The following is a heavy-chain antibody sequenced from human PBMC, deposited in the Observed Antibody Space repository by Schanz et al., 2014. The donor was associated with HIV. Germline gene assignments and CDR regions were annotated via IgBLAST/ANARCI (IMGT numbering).Heavy chain of an antibody. CDR2: IKQDATEK. CDR1: GFTFSSYG. CDR3: ARSRSDYTYSPPLLDN. Sequence: VQLVESGGGVVQPGRSLRLSCAASGFTFSSYGMHWVRQAPGRGLEWVANIKQDATEKYYVDSVKGRFTISRDNARSSVYLQMSTLRAEDTAIYYCARSRSDYTYSPPLLDNWGQGILVTVSS. J-gene: IGHJ4*02. V-gene: IGHV3-7*01. D-gene: IGHD4-17*01.